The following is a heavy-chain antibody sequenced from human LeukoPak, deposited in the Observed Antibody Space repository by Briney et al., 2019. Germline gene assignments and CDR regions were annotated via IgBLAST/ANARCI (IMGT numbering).Heavy chain of an antibody. CDR3: AKDRFWGFLEWPDAFDI. CDR1: GFTFSSYG. V-gene: IGHV3-30*02. D-gene: IGHD3-3*01. Sequence: PGRSLRLSCAASGFTFSSYGMHWVRQAPGKGLEWVAFIRYDGSNKYYADSVKGRFTISRDNSKNTLYLQMNSLRAEDTAVYYCAKDRFWGFLEWPDAFDIWGQGTMVTVSS. J-gene: IGHJ3*02. CDR2: IRYDGSNK.